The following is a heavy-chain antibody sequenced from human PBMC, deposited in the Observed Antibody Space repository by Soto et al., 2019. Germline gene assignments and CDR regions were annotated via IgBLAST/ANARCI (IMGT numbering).Heavy chain of an antibody. CDR1: GYSFTGYY. V-gene: IGHV1-2*02. Sequence: HEHLVQSGAEVKRPGASLKVSCKASGYSFTGYYIHWVRQAPGQGLEWMGWINPDSGATNYAQNYQGRVPLTSDTSIRTASMDLTSLTSDDTAVYYCARGDYGTGGYPFPYFDYWGQGTLVIVSS. CDR2: INPDSGAT. D-gene: IGHD2-8*02. J-gene: IGHJ4*02. CDR3: ARGDYGTGGYPFPYFDY.